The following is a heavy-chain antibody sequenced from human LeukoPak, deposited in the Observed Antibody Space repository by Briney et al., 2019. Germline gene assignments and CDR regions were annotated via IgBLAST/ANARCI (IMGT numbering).Heavy chain of an antibody. Sequence: PSETLSLTCAVSGYSISSGYYWGWIRQPPGKGLEWIGSIYHSGSTYYNPSLKSRVTISVDTSKNQFSLKLSSVTAADTAVYYCARVINNYVDYWGQGTLVTVSS. V-gene: IGHV4-38-2*01. CDR2: IYHSGST. CDR3: ARVINNYVDY. J-gene: IGHJ4*02. CDR1: GYSISSGYY. D-gene: IGHD2-21*01.